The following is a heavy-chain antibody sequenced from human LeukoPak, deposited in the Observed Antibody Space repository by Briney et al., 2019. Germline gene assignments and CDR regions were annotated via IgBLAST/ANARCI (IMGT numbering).Heavy chain of an antibody. CDR3: ARGGQSKYDSSGYLNYFDY. Sequence: GGSLRLSCAASGFTFSSYWMSWARQAPGKGLEWVANIRQDGSEKYYVDSVKGRFTISRDNAKNSLYLQMNSLRAEDTAVYYCARGGQSKYDSSGYLNYFDYWGQGTLVTVSS. CDR2: IRQDGSEK. CDR1: GFTFSSYW. D-gene: IGHD3-22*01. V-gene: IGHV3-7*05. J-gene: IGHJ4*02.